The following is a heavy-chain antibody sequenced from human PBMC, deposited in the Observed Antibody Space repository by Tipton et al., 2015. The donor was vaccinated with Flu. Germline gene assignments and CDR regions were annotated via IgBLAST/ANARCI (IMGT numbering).Heavy chain of an antibody. Sequence: SLRLSCAASGFTFSNFAMSWVRQAPGKGLEWVSGISGSGRSTYYPDSVKGRFTVSRDNSKNTLYLQINSLRAEDTAVYYCAKDPDWGSGWHFDLWGRGTLVTVSS. CDR2: ISGSGRST. CDR1: GFTFSNFA. J-gene: IGHJ2*01. CDR3: AKDPDWGSGWHFDL. D-gene: IGHD7-27*01. V-gene: IGHV3-23*01.